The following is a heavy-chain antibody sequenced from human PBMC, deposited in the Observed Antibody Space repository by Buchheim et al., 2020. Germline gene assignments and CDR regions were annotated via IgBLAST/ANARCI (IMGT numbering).Heavy chain of an antibody. D-gene: IGHD6-19*01. V-gene: IGHV3-23*01. Sequence: EVQLLESGGGLIQPGGSLRLSCAASGFTFNSYAMSWVRQAPGKGLEWVSGISDSGGSTYYAESVKGRFTISRGNSKNTLYLQMNSLRAEDTAVYYCAKTRDSSGSFMLNWGQGTL. J-gene: IGHJ4*02. CDR1: GFTFNSYA. CDR3: AKTRDSSGSFMLN. CDR2: ISDSGGST.